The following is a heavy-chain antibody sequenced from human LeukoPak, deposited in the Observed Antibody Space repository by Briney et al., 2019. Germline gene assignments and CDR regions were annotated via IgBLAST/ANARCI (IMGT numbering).Heavy chain of an antibody. CDR2: IYYSGST. Sequence: SETLSLTCTVSGGSISSGGYYWSWIRQHPGKGLEWIGYIYYSGSTNYNPSLKSRVTISVDTSKNQFSLKLSSVTAADTAVYYCARAVRNYMDVWGKGTTVTVSS. V-gene: IGHV4-61*08. J-gene: IGHJ6*03. CDR3: ARAVRNYMDV. CDR1: GGSISSGGYY.